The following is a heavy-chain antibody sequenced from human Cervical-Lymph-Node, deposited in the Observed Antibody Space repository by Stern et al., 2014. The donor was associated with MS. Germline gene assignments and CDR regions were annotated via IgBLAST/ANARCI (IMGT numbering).Heavy chain of an antibody. Sequence: QVKLQESGPGLVKPSETLSLTCTVSDGSISGYYWSWIRQPPGPGLEWIGYIDYIWSTNYNPDLTSRLTISVDRYKNQFSLNLRSVTAADTAVYYCARISSSSNWSYYFEYWGQGALVTVSS. D-gene: IGHD6-13*01. CDR2: IDYIWST. J-gene: IGHJ4*02. CDR3: ARISSSSNWSYYFEY. CDR1: DGSISGYY. V-gene: IGHV4-59*01.